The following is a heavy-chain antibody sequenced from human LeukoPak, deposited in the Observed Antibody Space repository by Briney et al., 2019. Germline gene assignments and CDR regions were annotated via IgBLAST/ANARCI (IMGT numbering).Heavy chain of an antibody. D-gene: IGHD6-13*01. CDR2: INSDGSST. V-gene: IGHV3-74*01. CDR3: AKGGRIAAAGNLDY. CDR1: GFTFSSYW. J-gene: IGHJ4*02. Sequence: GGSLRLSCAASGFTFSSYWMHWVRQAPGKGLVWVSRINSDGSSTSYADSVKGRFTISRNNAKNTLYLQMNSLGAEDTAVYYCAKGGRIAAAGNLDYWGQGTLVTVSS.